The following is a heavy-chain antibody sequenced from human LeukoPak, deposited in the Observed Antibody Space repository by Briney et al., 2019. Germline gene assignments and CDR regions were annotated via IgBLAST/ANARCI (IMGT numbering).Heavy chain of an antibody. D-gene: IGHD6-13*01. Sequence: ASVKVSCKASGYTFTSYGISWVRQAPGQGLEWMGWINPNSGGTNYAQKFQGRVTMTRDTSISTAYMELSRLRSDDTAVYYCARDDSNSWSWGQGTLVTVSS. V-gene: IGHV1-2*02. CDR3: ARDDSNSWS. CDR1: GYTFTSYG. J-gene: IGHJ4*02. CDR2: INPNSGGT.